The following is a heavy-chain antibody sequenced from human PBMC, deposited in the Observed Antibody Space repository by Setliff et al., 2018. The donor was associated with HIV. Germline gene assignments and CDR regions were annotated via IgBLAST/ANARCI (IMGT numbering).Heavy chain of an antibody. Sequence: SETLSLTCAVYGGSFSGHYWSWIRQPPGKGLEWIGGINHSGSTNYNPSLKSRVTISVDTSKNQFSLKLSFVTAADTAVYYCARVIGWNDAGDYWGRGTLVTVSS. CDR1: GGSFSGHY. CDR3: ARVIGWNDAGDY. D-gene: IGHD1-1*01. J-gene: IGHJ4*02. CDR2: INHSGST. V-gene: IGHV4-34*01.